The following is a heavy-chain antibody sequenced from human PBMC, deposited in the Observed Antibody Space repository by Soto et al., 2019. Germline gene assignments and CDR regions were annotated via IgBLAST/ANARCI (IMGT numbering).Heavy chain of an antibody. CDR2: LYGSGRGI. V-gene: IGHV3-23*01. CDR1: GFTVSDYA. J-gene: IGHJ4*02. CDR3: AKDAVSRDGVWLAHV. D-gene: IGHD5-12*01. Sequence: EVQLLESGGHFVHPGGSLRLSCAASGFTVSDYAMIWIRQVPGKGLQWVSGLYGSGRGIHYAESVKGRFTISRDNSAYAVYLQMNNLRVEDSAIYYCAKDAVSRDGVWLAHVWGQGTVVTVSS.